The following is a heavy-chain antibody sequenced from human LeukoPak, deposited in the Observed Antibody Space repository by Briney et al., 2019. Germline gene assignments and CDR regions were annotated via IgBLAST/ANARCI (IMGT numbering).Heavy chain of an antibody. V-gene: IGHV1-69*01. D-gene: IGHD4-17*01. CDR1: GGTFSSYA. J-gene: IGHJ3*02. CDR3: ARDWDYGDYINAFDI. CDR2: IIPIFGTA. Sequence: GASVKVSCKASGGTFSSYAISWVRQAPGQGLEWMGGIIPIFGTASYAQKFQGRVTITADESTSTAYMELSSLRSEDTAVYYCARDWDYGDYINAFDIWGQGTMVTVSS.